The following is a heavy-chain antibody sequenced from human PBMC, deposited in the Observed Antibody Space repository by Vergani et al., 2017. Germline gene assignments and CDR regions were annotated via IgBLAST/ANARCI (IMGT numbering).Heavy chain of an antibody. CDR2: IYSGGST. D-gene: IGHD3-22*01. Sequence: EVQLVETGGGLIQPGGSLRLSCAASGFTVSSNYMSWVRQAPGKGLEWVSVIYSGGSTYYADSVKGRFTISRDNSKNTLYLQMNSLRAEDTAVYYCASYYYDSSGYPYYFDYWGQGTLVTVSS. CDR3: ASYYYDSSGYPYYFDY. CDR1: GFTVSSNY. V-gene: IGHV3-53*02. J-gene: IGHJ4*02.